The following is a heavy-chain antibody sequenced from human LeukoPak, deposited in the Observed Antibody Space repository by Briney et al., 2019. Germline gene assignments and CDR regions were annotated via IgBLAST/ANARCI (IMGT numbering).Heavy chain of an antibody. J-gene: IGHJ5*02. D-gene: IGHD4/OR15-4a*01. CDR2: IYYSGST. V-gene: IGHV4-59*01. CDR1: GVSISSYY. CDR3: ARELTDS. Sequence: SETLSLTCTVSGVSISSYYWSWIRQPPGKGLEWIGYIYYSGSTNYNPSLKSRVTISVDTSKNQFSLKLSSVTAADTAVYYCARELTDSWGQGTLVTVSS.